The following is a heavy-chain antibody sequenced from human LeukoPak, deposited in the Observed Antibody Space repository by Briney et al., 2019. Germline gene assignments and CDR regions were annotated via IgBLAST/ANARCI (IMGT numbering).Heavy chain of an antibody. Sequence: GGSLKLSCAASGFTFSGSAIHWVRQASGKGLEWVGRIRDKANSYATAYITSVKGRFTISRDDSKNTAYLQMSSLKTEDTAVYYCTRWDCTTTGCYPFDYWGQGTLVTVSS. V-gene: IGHV3-73*01. D-gene: IGHD2-2*01. CDR3: TRWDCTTTGCYPFDY. CDR1: GFTFSGSA. J-gene: IGHJ4*02. CDR2: IRDKANSYAT.